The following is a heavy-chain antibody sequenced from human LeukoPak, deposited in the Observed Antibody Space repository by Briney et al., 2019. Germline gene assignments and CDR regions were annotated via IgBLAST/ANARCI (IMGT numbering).Heavy chain of an antibody. J-gene: IGHJ6*03. CDR2: INQGGSDK. V-gene: IGHV3-7*01. CDR1: GFTFSGHW. CDR3: AREGVGRYYYYYYMDV. Sequence: PGGSLRLSCAASGFTFSGHWMSWVRQAPGKGLEWVANINQGGSDKYYVDSVKGRFTISRDNANNLLYLQMDSLRAEDTAVYYCAREGVGRYYYYYYMDVWGKGTTVTVSS. D-gene: IGHD1-26*01.